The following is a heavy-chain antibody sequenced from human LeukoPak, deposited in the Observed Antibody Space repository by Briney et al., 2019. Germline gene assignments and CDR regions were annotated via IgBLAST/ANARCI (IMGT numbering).Heavy chain of an antibody. CDR3: ASCRDGYNVFDI. CDR1: GGSISSYY. D-gene: IGHD5-24*01. Sequence: SETLSLTCTVSGGSISSYYWSWIRQPPGKGLEWIGYIYYSGSTNHNPSVQSRVTISVDTSKNQISLNLSSVTAADTAVYYCASCRDGYNVFDIWGQGTMVTVSS. V-gene: IGHV4-59*01. J-gene: IGHJ3*02. CDR2: IYYSGST.